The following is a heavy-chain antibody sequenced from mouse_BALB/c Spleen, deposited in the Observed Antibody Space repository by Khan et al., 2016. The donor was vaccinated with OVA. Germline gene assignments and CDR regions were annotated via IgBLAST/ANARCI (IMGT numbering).Heavy chain of an antibody. CDR1: GYTFTNYG. Sequence: QIQLVQSGPELKKPGETVKISCKASGYTFTNYGMNWVKQAPGKGLKWMGWINTYTGEPTYADDFKGRFSFSVPTSASTSFLQINNLKNANTATSFCARNGNYWYFDIWGAGTTVTVSS. J-gene: IGHJ1*01. CDR3: ARNGNYWYFDI. D-gene: IGHD2-1*01. V-gene: IGHV9-3-1*01. CDR2: INTYTGEP.